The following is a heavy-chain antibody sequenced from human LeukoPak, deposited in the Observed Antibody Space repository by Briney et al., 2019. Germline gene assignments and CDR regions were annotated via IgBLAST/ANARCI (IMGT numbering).Heavy chain of an antibody. CDR1: GFTVSSNY. J-gene: IGHJ4*02. CDR3: ARLPSTAMVPYYFDY. CDR2: IYSGGST. V-gene: IGHV3-53*01. D-gene: IGHD5-18*01. Sequence: GGSLRLSCAASGFTVSSNYMSWVRQAPGKGLEWVSVIYSGGSTYYADSVKGRFTISRDNSKNTLYLQMNSLRAEDTAVYYCARLPSTAMVPYYFDYWGQETLVTVSS.